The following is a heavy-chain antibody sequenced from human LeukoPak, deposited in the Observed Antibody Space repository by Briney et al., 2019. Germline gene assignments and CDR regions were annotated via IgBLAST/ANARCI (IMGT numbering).Heavy chain of an antibody. CDR2: INPNSGGT. CDR1: GYTFTGYY. J-gene: IGHJ4*02. Sequence: ASVKVSCKASGYTFTGYYMHWVRQAPGQGLEWIGWINPNSGGTKYAQKFKGRVTMTRDTSISTAYMELSRLRSDDTAVYYCARAMAVAEDYWGQGTRVTVSS. D-gene: IGHD6-19*01. CDR3: ARAMAVAEDY. V-gene: IGHV1-2*02.